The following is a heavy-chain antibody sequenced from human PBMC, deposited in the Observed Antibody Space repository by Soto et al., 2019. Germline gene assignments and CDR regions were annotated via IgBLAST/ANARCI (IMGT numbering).Heavy chain of an antibody. CDR1: GYIFTDSH. D-gene: IGHD6-6*01. CDR2: INPKTGDT. V-gene: IGHV1-2*02. CDR3: ERDPPRFFTSSPEGAGL. Sequence: QVQLVQSGTEVKKPGASVKVPCKASGYIFTDSHIHWVRQASGQGLEWLGWINPKTGDTHYSQKFQGRIILTRDTSISTAYMELTNLTSDDTAVYYCERDPPRFFTSSPEGAGLWGQGTLVTVSS. J-gene: IGHJ4*02.